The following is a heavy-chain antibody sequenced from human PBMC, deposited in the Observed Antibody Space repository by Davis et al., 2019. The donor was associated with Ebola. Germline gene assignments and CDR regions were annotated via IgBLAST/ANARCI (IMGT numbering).Heavy chain of an antibody. CDR1: GGSFSGYY. V-gene: IGHV4-34*01. CDR3: ARGKIVVVVAATHYYYYGMDV. Sequence: SETLSLTCAVYGGSFSGYYWSWIRQPPGKGLEWIGEINHSGSTNYNSSLKSRVTISVDTSKNQFSLKLSSVTAADTAVYYCARGKIVVVVAATHYYYYGMDVWGQGTTVTVSS. J-gene: IGHJ6*02. D-gene: IGHD2-15*01. CDR2: INHSGST.